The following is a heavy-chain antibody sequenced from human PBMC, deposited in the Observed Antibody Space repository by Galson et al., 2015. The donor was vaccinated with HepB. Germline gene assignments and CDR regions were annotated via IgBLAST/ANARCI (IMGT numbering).Heavy chain of an antibody. V-gene: IGHV1-69*04. CDR1: GGTFSSNA. J-gene: IGHJ5*02. CDR2: IIPMLGLT. Sequence: SVKVSCKASGGTFSSNAVTWLRQAPGPGLEWLGRIIPMLGLTTYALKFEGRVTLTADTSTAHMELSSLRSDDTAVYFCSTGPQWLRFDNWGQGTLVTVSS. CDR3: STGPQWLRFDN. D-gene: IGHD5-12*01.